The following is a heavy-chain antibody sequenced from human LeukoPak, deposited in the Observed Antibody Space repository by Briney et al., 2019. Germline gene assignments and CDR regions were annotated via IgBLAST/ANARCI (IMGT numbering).Heavy chain of an antibody. Sequence: GASVKVSCKVSGYTLTELSMHWVRQAPGKGLEWMGGFDPEDGETIYAQKFQGGVTMTEDTSTDTAYMELSSLRSEDTAVYYCATYLRGSGSHNLYGMDVWGQGTTVTVSS. J-gene: IGHJ6*02. V-gene: IGHV1-24*01. D-gene: IGHD1-26*01. CDR3: ATYLRGSGSHNLYGMDV. CDR2: FDPEDGET. CDR1: GYTLTELS.